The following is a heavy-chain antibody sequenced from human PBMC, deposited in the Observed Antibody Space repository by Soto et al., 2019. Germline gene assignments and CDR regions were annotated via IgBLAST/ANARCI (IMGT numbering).Heavy chain of an antibody. J-gene: IGHJ6*02. D-gene: IGHD2-21*01. V-gene: IGHV5-10-1*01. CDR1: GYSFTSYW. CDR3: ARSGRNVLIQYYYYGMDV. CDR2: IDPSDSYT. Sequence: LGESLKISCKGSGYSFTSYWISWVRQMPGKGLEWMGRIDPSDSYTNYSPSFQGHVTISADKSISTAYLQWSSLKASDTAMYYCARSGRNVLIQYYYYGMDVWGQGTTVTVSS.